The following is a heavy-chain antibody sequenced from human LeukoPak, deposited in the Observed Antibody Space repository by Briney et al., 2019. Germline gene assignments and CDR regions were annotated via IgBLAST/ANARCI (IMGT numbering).Heavy chain of an antibody. CDR1: GYTFTSYG. V-gene: IGHV1-18*01. CDR3: ARVPYDYDWGSYGYDFDY. Sequence: ASVKVSCKASGYTFTSYGISWVRQAPGQGLEWMGWISAYNGNTNYAQKLQGRVTMTADTSTSTAYMELRSLRSDDTAVYYCARVPYDYDWGSYGYDFDYWGQGTLVTVSS. D-gene: IGHD3-16*01. CDR2: ISAYNGNT. J-gene: IGHJ4*02.